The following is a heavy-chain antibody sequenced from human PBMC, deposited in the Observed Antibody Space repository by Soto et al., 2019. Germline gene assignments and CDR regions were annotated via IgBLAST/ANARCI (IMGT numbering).Heavy chain of an antibody. CDR1: GFPFRTYA. CDR2: IVGSGTTA. Sequence: EVQLSESGGGLVPPGGSLRLSCAASGFPFRTYAMGWVRQAPGKGLEWVSSIVGSGTTALYGDSVKGRFTISRDNSKNILYLEMKSLRVDDTAVYYCAKPKGVLGTYFESWGQGTLVTVSS. J-gene: IGHJ4*02. CDR3: AKPKGVLGTYFES. V-gene: IGHV3-23*05. D-gene: IGHD7-27*01.